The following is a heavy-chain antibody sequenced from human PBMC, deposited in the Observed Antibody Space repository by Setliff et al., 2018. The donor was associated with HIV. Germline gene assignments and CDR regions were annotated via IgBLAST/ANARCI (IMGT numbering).Heavy chain of an antibody. V-gene: IGHV4-34*01. Sequence: PSETLSLTCAVYGGSFSGHYWSWIRQPPGKGLEWIGEINHSGISNFNPSLKSRVTIPIDTPRNQFSLKLSSVTAADTAVYYCARGGGFWSGELDVWGQGTLVTVSS. CDR3: ARGGGFWSGELDV. J-gene: IGHJ4*02. CDR1: GGSFSGHY. D-gene: IGHD3-3*01. CDR2: INHSGIS.